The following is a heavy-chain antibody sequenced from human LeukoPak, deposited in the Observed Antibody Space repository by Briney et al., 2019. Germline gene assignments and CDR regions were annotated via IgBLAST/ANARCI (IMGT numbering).Heavy chain of an antibody. CDR3: ARDLVGASPPHHSGDSPFDI. Sequence: QAGGSLRLSCAASGFTFSSYSMNWVRQAPGKGLEWVSYISSSSTIYYADSVKGRFTISRDNAKNSLYLQMNSLRAEDTAVYYCARDLVGASPPHHSGDSPFDIWGQGTMVAVSS. D-gene: IGHD1-26*01. CDR1: GFTFSSYS. J-gene: IGHJ3*02. CDR2: ISSSSTI. V-gene: IGHV3-48*01.